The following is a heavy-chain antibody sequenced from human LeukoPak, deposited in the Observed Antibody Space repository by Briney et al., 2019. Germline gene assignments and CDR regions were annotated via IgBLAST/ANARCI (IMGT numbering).Heavy chain of an antibody. CDR3: ARGGYCGGATCFDY. Sequence: SGGSLRLSCAASGFTFSGYSMNWVRQAPGKGGEWVSYISSSSSTISYAASVKGRFTISRDNAKNSLYLQMNSLRDEDTAVYFCARGGYCGGATCFDYWGQGTLVTVSS. D-gene: IGHD2-21*01. J-gene: IGHJ4*02. V-gene: IGHV3-48*02. CDR1: GFTFSGYS. CDR2: ISSSSSTI.